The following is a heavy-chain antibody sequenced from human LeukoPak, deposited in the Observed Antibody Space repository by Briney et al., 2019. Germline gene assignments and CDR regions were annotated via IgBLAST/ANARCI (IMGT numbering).Heavy chain of an antibody. V-gene: IGHV1-2*02. Sequence: AASVKVSCKASGYTFTGYYMHWVRQAPGQGLEWMGWINPNSGGTNYAPKFQGRVTMIKDTSTNSAYMELNKLTSDDTAVYYCGRGNKSFDPWGQGTLVTVSS. CDR2: INPNSGGT. CDR1: GYTFTGYY. CDR3: GRGNKSFDP. J-gene: IGHJ5*02.